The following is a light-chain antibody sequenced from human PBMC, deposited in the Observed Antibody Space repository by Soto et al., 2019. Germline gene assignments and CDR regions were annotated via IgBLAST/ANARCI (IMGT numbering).Light chain of an antibody. CDR2: DVT. Sequence: QSVLTQPRSVSGSPGQSVTISCTWTSSDVGGYNCVSWYQQHPGKAPQLIIYDVTQRPSGVPDRFSGSKSGNTASLSISGLQAEDEADYYCCSHSASYTFVFGTGTKVTVL. CDR1: SSDVGGYNC. V-gene: IGLV2-11*01. CDR3: CSHSASYTFV. J-gene: IGLJ1*01.